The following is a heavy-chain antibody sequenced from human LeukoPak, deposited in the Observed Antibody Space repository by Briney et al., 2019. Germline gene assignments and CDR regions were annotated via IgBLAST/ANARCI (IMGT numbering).Heavy chain of an antibody. J-gene: IGHJ5*02. Sequence: SGPTLVKPTQTLTLTCTFSGFSLSTSGVGVGWIRQPPGKALEWLALIYWDDDKRYSPSLKSRLTITKDTSKNQAVLTMTNMDPVDTATYYCAHRWRYQLLNTQRGYFDPWGQGTLVTVSS. CDR3: AHRWRYQLLNTQRGYFDP. CDR1: GFSLSTSGVG. CDR2: IYWDDDK. D-gene: IGHD2-2*01. V-gene: IGHV2-5*02.